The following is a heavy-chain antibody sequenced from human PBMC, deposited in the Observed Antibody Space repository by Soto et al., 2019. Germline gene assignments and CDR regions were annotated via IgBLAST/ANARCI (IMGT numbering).Heavy chain of an antibody. CDR1: GFTFSSYS. V-gene: IGHV3-48*02. Sequence: EVQLVESGGGLVQPGGSLRLSCAASGFTFSSYSMNWVRQAPGKGLEWVSYISSSSSTIYYADSVKGRFTISRDNAKNSLYLQMNSLRDADTAVYYCARDLNWGAFDIWGQGTMVTVSS. J-gene: IGHJ3*02. CDR2: ISSSSSTI. D-gene: IGHD7-27*01. CDR3: ARDLNWGAFDI.